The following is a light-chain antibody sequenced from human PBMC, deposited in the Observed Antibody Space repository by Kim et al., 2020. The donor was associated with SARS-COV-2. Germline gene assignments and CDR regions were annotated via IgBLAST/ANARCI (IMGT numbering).Light chain of an antibody. CDR2: WAS. CDR3: QQYYSSPRT. Sequence: ATINCKSSQSVFYSLNNKNDLAWYQQKPGQPPKLLIYWASTRESGVPDRFSGSGSGTDFTLTISSLQAEDVAVYYCQQYYSSPRTFGQGTKMEI. V-gene: IGKV4-1*01. J-gene: IGKJ2*01. CDR1: QSVFYSLNNKND.